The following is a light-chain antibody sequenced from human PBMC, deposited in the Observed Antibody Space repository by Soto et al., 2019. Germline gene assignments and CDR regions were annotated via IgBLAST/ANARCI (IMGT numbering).Light chain of an antibody. J-gene: IGKJ2*01. CDR2: GAS. V-gene: IGKV3-20*01. CDR1: QSVSSSY. CDR3: QQYGSSHRT. Sequence: EIVLTQSPGTLSLSPGERATLSCRASQSVSSSYLAWYQQKPGQAPRLLMYGASSRATGIPDRFSGSGSGTYFTLTISRLETEDSAVYYCQQYGSSHRTFGQGTKLEIK.